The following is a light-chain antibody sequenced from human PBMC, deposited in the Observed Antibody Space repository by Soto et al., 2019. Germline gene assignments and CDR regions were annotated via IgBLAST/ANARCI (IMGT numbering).Light chain of an antibody. CDR1: ERVSSSY. V-gene: IGKV3D-20*01. Sequence: IVLTHSPATISLSPCERATLSFGASERVSSSYVAWYQMKAGLAPRLLIHDASTRASGIPDRFRGSKSGTDFTLTIRGLEPEDAALYYCQQYGSSPITFGQGTRLEIK. CDR3: QQYGSSPIT. J-gene: IGKJ5*01. CDR2: DAS.